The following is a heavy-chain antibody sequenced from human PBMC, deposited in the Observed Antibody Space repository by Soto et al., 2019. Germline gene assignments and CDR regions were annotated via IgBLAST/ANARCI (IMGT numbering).Heavy chain of an antibody. V-gene: IGHV3-21*01. D-gene: IGHD6-13*01. J-gene: IGHJ6*02. CDR3: ARDYYSTNWENGYYYSAMDV. CDR1: GFTFSTYN. CDR2: ISSSSSYI. Sequence: EVQLVESGGGLVKPGGSLRLSCAASGFTFSTYNMNWVRQAPGKRLEWVSSISSSSSYIYYVDSVKGRFTISRDNAKNSLYLQMSSLRAEDTAVYYCARDYYSTNWENGYYYSAMDVWGQGTTVTVSS.